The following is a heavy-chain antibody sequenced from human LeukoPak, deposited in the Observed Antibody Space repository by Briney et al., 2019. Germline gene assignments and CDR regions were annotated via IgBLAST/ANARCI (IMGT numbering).Heavy chain of an antibody. CDR2: IIPIFGTA. D-gene: IGHD3-22*01. V-gene: IGHV1-69*06. J-gene: IGHJ6*03. CDR3: ARGGSGYSHYYYYMDV. CDR1: GGTLSSYA. Sequence: ASVKVSCKASGGTLSSYAISWVRQAPGQGLEWMGGIIPIFGTANYAQKFQGRVTITADKSTSTAYMELSSLRSEDTAVYYCARGGSGYSHYYYYMDVWGKGTTVTVSS.